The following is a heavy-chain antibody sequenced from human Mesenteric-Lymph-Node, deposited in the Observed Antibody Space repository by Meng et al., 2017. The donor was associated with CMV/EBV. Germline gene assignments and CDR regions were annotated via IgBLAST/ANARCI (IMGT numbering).Heavy chain of an antibody. Sequence: GGSLRLSCAASGFTFSSYAMHWVRQAPGKGLEWVASMKEDGSEKYYVDSVKGRFTISRDNAKNSLYLQMNSLRAEDTATYYCARGKYSSYSSGFDYWGQGTLVTVSS. CDR1: GFTFSSYA. CDR3: ARGKYSSYSSGFDY. CDR2: MKEDGSEK. V-gene: IGHV3-7*01. J-gene: IGHJ4*02. D-gene: IGHD6-19*01.